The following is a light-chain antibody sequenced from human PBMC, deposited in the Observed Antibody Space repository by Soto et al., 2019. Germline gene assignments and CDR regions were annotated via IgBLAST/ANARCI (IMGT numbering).Light chain of an antibody. CDR2: EGS. Sequence: QSALTQPASVSGSPGQSITISCTGTSSDVGSYNLVSWYQQLPGKAPKLMIYEGSKRPSGVSNRFSGSKSGNTASLTISGLQAEDEADYYCCSYAGSSTYVVFGGGTKLIVL. CDR1: SSDVGSYNL. CDR3: CSYAGSSTYVV. J-gene: IGLJ2*01. V-gene: IGLV2-23*01.